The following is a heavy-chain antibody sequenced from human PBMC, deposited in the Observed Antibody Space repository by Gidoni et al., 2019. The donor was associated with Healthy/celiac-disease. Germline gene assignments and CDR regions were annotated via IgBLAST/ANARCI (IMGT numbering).Heavy chain of an antibody. J-gene: IGHJ4*02. CDR1: GFTFSSYC. V-gene: IGHV3-33*01. D-gene: IGHD5-12*01. CDR2: IWYDVSNK. Sequence: QVQLVESGGGVVQPGRSLRLSCPASGFTFSSYCVHWVRQAPGKGLGWVPVIWYDVSNKYYADSVKGRFTISRDNSKNTLYLQMNSLRAEDTAVYYCARDGSGYDFDRFAYWGQGTLVTVSS. CDR3: ARDGSGYDFDRFAY.